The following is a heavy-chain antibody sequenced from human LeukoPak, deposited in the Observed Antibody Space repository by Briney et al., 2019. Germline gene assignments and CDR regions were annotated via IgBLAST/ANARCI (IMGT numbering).Heavy chain of an antibody. D-gene: IGHD5-18*01. CDR3: ARDRGYSYGWSGFDY. J-gene: IGHJ4*02. Sequence: ASVKVSCKASGYTFTGYYMHWVRQAPGQGLEWMVWINPNSGGTNYAQKFQGWVTMTRDTSISTAYMELSRLRSDDTAVYYCARDRGYSYGWSGFDYWGQGTLVTVSS. V-gene: IGHV1-2*04. CDR2: INPNSGGT. CDR1: GYTFTGYY.